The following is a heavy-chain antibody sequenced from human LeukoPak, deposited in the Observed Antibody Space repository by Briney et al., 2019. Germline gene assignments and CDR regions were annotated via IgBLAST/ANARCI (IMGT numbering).Heavy chain of an antibody. CDR1: GYIFNSYW. Sequence: GASLKISCKGSGYIFNSYWIGWVRQLPGKGLEWMGIIYPGDSDTRYSPSFQGQVTISADKSISTAYLQWSSLKASDTAMYYCARSGYSYGSRSFDYWGQGTLVTVSS. V-gene: IGHV5-51*01. J-gene: IGHJ4*02. CDR2: IYPGDSDT. CDR3: ARSGYSYGSRSFDY. D-gene: IGHD5-18*01.